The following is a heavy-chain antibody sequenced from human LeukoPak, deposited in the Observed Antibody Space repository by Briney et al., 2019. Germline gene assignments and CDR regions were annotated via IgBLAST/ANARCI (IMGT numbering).Heavy chain of an antibody. J-gene: IGHJ6*02. V-gene: IGHV4-59*08. Sequence: SETLSLTCTVSSDYITSYYWSWIRQPPGKGLEWVGYISYSGTPTYNPSFRGRVTISLDTSKTHSSLRLSSVTAADTAVYYCARQRTAPPIYEYYGMDVWGQGTTVTVSS. CDR3: ARQRTAPPIYEYYGMDV. D-gene: IGHD3-9*01. CDR2: ISYSGTP. CDR1: SDYITSYY.